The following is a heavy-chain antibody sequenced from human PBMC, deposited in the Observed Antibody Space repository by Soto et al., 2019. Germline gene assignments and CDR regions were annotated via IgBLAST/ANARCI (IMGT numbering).Heavy chain of an antibody. CDR1: GGTFSSYA. Sequence: GASVKVSCKASGGTFSSYAISWVRQAPGQGLEWMGGIIPIFGTANYAQKFQGRVTITADESTSTAYMELSSLRSEDTAVYYCASGCSSTSCYRGFYYYGMDVWGQGTTVTVSS. CDR2: IIPIFGTA. V-gene: IGHV1-69*13. J-gene: IGHJ6*02. D-gene: IGHD2-2*01. CDR3: ASGCSSTSCYRGFYYYGMDV.